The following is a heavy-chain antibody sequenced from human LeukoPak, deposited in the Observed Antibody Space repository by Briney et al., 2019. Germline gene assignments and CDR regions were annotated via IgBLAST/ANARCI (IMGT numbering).Heavy chain of an antibody. V-gene: IGHV4-38-2*01. CDR2: IYPTGST. J-gene: IGHJ3*02. D-gene: IGHD3-10*01. Sequence: SETLSLICSVSGYSISIGYYWGWVRQSPGKGLEWIGNIYPTGSTYYNPSLKSRVTISLDTSRNQFSLKLNSVTAADTAVYYCAKSNGYGLVDIWGQGTMVTVSS. CDR3: AKSNGYGLVDI. CDR1: GYSISIGYY.